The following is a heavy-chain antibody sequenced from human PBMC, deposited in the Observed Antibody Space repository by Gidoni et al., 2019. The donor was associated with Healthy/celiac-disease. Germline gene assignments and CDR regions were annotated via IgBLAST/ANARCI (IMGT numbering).Heavy chain of an antibody. J-gene: IGHJ4*02. D-gene: IGHD2-8*01. Sequence: QVQLVESGGGVVQPGRSLRLSCSASGFTFSSSGMHWVRQAPGKGLEWVAVISYDGSNKYDADSVKGRFTISRDNAKNTLYLQMNSLRAEDTAVYYCAKDFLLMVYAPKYYFDYWGQGTLVTVSS. CDR3: AKDFLLMVYAPKYYFDY. CDR2: ISYDGSNK. V-gene: IGHV3-30*18. CDR1: GFTFSSSG.